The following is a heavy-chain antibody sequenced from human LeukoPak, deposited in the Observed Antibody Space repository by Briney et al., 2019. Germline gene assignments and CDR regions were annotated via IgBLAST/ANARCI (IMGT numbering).Heavy chain of an antibody. D-gene: IGHD3-3*01. Sequence: GASVKVSCKASGYTFTGYYMHWVRQAPGQGLEWMGWINPNSGGTNYAQKFQGRVTMTRDTSISTAYMELSRLRSDDTAVYYCARVYYDFWSGYFYYWGQGTLVTVSS. CDR2: INPNSGGT. CDR1: GYTFTGYY. J-gene: IGHJ4*02. CDR3: ARVYYDFWSGYFYY. V-gene: IGHV1-2*02.